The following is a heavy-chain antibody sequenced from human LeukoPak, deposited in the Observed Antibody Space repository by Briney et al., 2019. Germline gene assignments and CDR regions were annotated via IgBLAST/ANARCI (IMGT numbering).Heavy chain of an antibody. CDR2: IRYDGSNK. CDR1: GFTFSSYG. CDR3: AKDDGYYDSSGLRPFDY. D-gene: IGHD3-22*01. Sequence: PGGSLRLSCAASGFTFSSYGMHWVRQAPGKGLEWVAFIRYDGSNKYYADSVKGRFTISRDNPKNTLYLQMNSLRAEDTAVYYCAKDDGYYDSSGLRPFDYWGQGTLVTVSS. V-gene: IGHV3-30*02. J-gene: IGHJ4*02.